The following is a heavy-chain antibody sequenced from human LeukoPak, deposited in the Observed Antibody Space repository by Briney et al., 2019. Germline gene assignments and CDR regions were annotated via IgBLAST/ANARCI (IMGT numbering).Heavy chain of an antibody. Sequence: WGSLRLSCAASGLTFSGYAMSWVRQAPGKGLEWVSGISGSGDSTYYADSVKSRVTITRDNSKNTLYLQMSSLSAEDPAIYYCARAGYNYGTSDLDYWGKGTLVTVSS. D-gene: IGHD5-18*01. V-gene: IGHV3-23*01. CDR3: ARAGYNYGTSDLDY. CDR1: GLTFSGYA. J-gene: IGHJ4*02. CDR2: ISGSGDST.